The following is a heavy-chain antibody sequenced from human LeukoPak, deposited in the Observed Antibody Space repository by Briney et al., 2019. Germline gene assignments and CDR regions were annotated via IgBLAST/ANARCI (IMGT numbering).Heavy chain of an antibody. J-gene: IGHJ5*01. Sequence: SETLSLTCTVSGASISAYYWSWIRQSPGKELTWIGFVHSSGTTKYNPSLNGRVTVSVDTSKNQLSLRLNSVTPADTAVYFCARDYPWFDSWGQGTLVTVSS. D-gene: IGHD3-16*02. CDR3: ARDYPWFDS. V-gene: IGHV4-59*01. CDR2: VHSSGTT. CDR1: GASISAYY.